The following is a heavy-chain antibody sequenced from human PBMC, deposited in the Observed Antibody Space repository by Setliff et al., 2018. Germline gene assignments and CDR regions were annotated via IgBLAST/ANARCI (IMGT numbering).Heavy chain of an antibody. D-gene: IGHD6-19*01. CDR1: GGSVNSGYDN. J-gene: IGHJ6*03. Sequence: KTSETLSLTCTVSGGSVNSGYDNWNWLRQPAGKGLEWIGHINRRGSTNFTPSLKSRVTISLDTSKNQFSLNLTSVTAADTAVYYCARASSGWYSACYYYMDVWGKGTTVTVSS. V-gene: IGHV4-61*09. CDR3: ARASSGWYSACYYYMDV. CDR2: INRRGST.